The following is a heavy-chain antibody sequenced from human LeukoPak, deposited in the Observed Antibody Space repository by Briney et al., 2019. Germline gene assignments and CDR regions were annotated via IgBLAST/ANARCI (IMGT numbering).Heavy chain of an antibody. J-gene: IGHJ1*01. CDR3: SRDPNGDYVGAFDFQR. D-gene: IGHD4-17*01. CDR1: GFTFSSCA. CDR2: IRGRGGGT. Sequence: PGGSLTLSCAVSGFTFSSCAMTWVRQAPGRGLEWVSSIRGRGGGTDYADSVRGRFTISRDNSKNTLYLQMNSLRAEDTAIYYCSRDPNGDYVGAFDFQRWGQGTLVTVSS. V-gene: IGHV3-23*01.